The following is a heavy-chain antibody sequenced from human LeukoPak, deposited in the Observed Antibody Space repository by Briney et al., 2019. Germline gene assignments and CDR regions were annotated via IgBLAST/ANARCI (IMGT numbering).Heavy chain of an antibody. CDR3: AKPRVTFGSGNYPFDY. CDR1: GFTFSNAW. D-gene: IGHD3-10*01. CDR2: ITSSGGST. Sequence: GGSLRLSCAASGFTFSNAWMSWVRQAPGKGLEWVSAITSSGGSTYYAGSVKGRFTISRDGSKNTLYLQMNTLRAEDTAVYYCAKPRVTFGSGNYPFDYWGQGTLVTVSS. J-gene: IGHJ4*02. V-gene: IGHV3-23*01.